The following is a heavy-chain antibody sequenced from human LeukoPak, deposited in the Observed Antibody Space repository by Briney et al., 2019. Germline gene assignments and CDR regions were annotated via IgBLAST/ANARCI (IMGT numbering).Heavy chain of an antibody. J-gene: IGHJ4*02. D-gene: IGHD3-10*01. CDR1: GFTFSRNG. CDR2: ISGSGGST. Sequence: GGSLRLSCAASGFTFSRNGMTWVRQAPGKGLEWVSAISGSGGSTYYADSVKGRFTISRDNSKNTLYLQMNSLRAEDTAVYYCAKDRRAGSYDYWGQGTLVTVSS. V-gene: IGHV3-23*01. CDR3: AKDRRAGSYDY.